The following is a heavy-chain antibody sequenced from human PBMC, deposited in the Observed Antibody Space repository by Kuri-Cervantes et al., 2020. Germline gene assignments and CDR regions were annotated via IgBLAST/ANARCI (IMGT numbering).Heavy chain of an antibody. CDR2: SNAGNGNT. V-gene: IGHV1-3*02. CDR1: GYTFTSYA. D-gene: IGHD3-3*01. J-gene: IGHJ6*02. Sequence: SDPVPRMASGYTFTSYAMHWVRQAPGQRLEWMGWSNAGNGNTKYSQEFQGRVTITRDTSASTAYMELSSLRSEVMAVYYCARGGREGYEFWGQGTTVTVSS. CDR3: ARGGREGYEF.